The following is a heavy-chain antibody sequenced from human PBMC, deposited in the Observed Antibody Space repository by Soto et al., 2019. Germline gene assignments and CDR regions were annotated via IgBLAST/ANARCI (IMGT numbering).Heavy chain of an antibody. D-gene: IGHD1-26*01. Sequence: GGSLRLSCAASGFTFSDYYMSWIRQAPGKGLEWVSDISSSGSTTYYADSVKGRFTISRDSSKNTVYLQMNSLRAEDTAMYHCVRDVDTTSHLNRFDPWGQGTLVTVSS. CDR3: VRDVDTTSHLNRFDP. CDR2: ISSSGSTT. CDR1: GFTFSDYY. V-gene: IGHV3-11*04. J-gene: IGHJ5*02.